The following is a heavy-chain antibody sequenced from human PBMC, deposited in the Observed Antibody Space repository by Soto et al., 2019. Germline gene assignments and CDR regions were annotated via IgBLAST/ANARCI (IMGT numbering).Heavy chain of an antibody. D-gene: IGHD6-13*01. V-gene: IGHV3-23*01. CDR2: MSGSATST. CDR3: AKRGNSSNWYLNWFDP. Sequence: VGSLRLSCAASGFSFGTYAMHWVRQARGKGLEWVSTMSGSATSTQYADSVKGRFTISRDNSKNTLYLQMNSLRAEDTAVYYCAKRGNSSNWYLNWFDPWGQGTLVTVSS. CDR1: GFSFGTYA. J-gene: IGHJ5*02.